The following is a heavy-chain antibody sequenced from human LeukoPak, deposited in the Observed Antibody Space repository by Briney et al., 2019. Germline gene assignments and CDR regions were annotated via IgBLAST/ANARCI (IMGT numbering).Heavy chain of an antibody. Sequence: GGSLRLSCAASGFTFSSYSMNWVRQAPGKGLEWVSSISSSSSYIYYADSVKGRFTISRDNAKNSLYLQMNSLRAEDTAVYYCARVPPTGVDYYFDYWGQGTLVTVSS. CDR3: ARVPPTGVDYYFDY. V-gene: IGHV3-21*01. J-gene: IGHJ4*02. D-gene: IGHD3-3*01. CDR2: ISSSSSYI. CDR1: GFTFSSYS.